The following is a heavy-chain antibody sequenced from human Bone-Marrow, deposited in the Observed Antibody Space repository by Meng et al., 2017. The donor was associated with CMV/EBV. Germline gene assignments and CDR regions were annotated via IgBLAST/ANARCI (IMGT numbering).Heavy chain of an antibody. D-gene: IGHD3-22*01. CDR1: GFIFSDYY. J-gene: IGHJ3*02. CDR2: INPNSGGT. Sequence: GESLKISCTGSGFIFSDYYMSWIRQAPGKGLEWMGWINPNSGGTNYAQKLQGRVTMTTDTSTSTAYMELRSLRSDDTAVYYCARSSSGYYFGAFDIWGQGTMVTVSS. V-gene: IGHV1-18*04. CDR3: ARSSSGYYFGAFDI.